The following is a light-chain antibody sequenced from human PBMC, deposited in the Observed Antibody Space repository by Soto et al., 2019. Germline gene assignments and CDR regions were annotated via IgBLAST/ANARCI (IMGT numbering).Light chain of an antibody. J-gene: IGKJ4*01. CDR2: GAS. CDR3: QQYGSSPFT. Sequence: EIVLTQSPDTLSLSPGERATLSCGASQRISSDYLAWYQQKPGQAPRLLIYGASSRATDIPDRFSGSGSGTDFTLTISRLEPEDFAVYYCQQYGSSPFTFGGGTKVDI. CDR1: QRISSDY. V-gene: IGKV3-20*01.